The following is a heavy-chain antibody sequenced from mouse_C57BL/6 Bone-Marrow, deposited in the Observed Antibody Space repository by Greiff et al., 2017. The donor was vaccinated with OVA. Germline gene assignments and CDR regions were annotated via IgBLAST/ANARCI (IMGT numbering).Heavy chain of an antibody. CDR1: GYTFTSYG. J-gene: IGHJ4*01. CDR2: IYPRSGNT. V-gene: IGHV1-81*01. CDR3: ADYYSGRDYAMDY. Sequence: VQGVESGAELARPGASVKLSCKASGYTFTSYGISWVKQRTGQGLEWIGEIYPRSGNTNYNEKFKGKATMTADKSSSTAYMELRSLTSDDSAVYFCADYYSGRDYAMDYWGQGTSVTVSS. D-gene: IGHD1-1*01.